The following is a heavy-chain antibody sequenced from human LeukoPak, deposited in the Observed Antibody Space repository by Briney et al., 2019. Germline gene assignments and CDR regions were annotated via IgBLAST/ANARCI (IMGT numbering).Heavy chain of an antibody. CDR1: GLSVSNNY. Sequence: GGSLRLSCAASGLSVSNNYMSWVRQAPGKGLEWVSGTSSSGGTTYFADSVKGRFTISRDNSKNTLYLQMNSLRAEDTAVYYCAKSPFTHYYDSSGYYSLGGDYWGQGTLVTVSS. D-gene: IGHD3-22*01. CDR2: TSSSGGTT. J-gene: IGHJ4*02. V-gene: IGHV3-23*01. CDR3: AKSPFTHYYDSSGYYSLGGDY.